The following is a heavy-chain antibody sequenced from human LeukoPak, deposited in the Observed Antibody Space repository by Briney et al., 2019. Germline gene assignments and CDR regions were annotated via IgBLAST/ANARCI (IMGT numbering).Heavy chain of an antibody. CDR1: GGSVSSYY. CDR2: IYTSGST. CDR3: ARHATTGSGSYYLSGFDP. V-gene: IGHV4-4*09. Sequence: PSETLSLTCTVSGGSVSSYYWSWIRQPPGKGLEWIGYIYTSGSTNYNPSLKSRVTISVDTSKNQFSLKLSSVTAADTAVYYCARHATTGSGSYYLSGFDPWGQGTLVTVSS. J-gene: IGHJ5*02. D-gene: IGHD3-10*01.